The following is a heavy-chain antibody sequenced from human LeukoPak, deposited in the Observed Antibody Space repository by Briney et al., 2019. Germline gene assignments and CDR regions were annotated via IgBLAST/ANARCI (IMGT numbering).Heavy chain of an antibody. CDR2: ISGSGGRT. D-gene: IGHD3-10*01. V-gene: IGHV3-23*01. CDR3: RKVWVFHGSGGSKSPFNY. CDR1: ESTMRDHA. J-gene: IGHJ4*02. Sequence: GGSLRLSCAASESTMRDHAISWVRQAPGKGLEWVSIISGSGGRTDYADSVKGRFTISRDNSKNTLYLQMNSLRVEDTAVYYCRKVWVFHGSGGSKSPFNYWGQETRFTASS.